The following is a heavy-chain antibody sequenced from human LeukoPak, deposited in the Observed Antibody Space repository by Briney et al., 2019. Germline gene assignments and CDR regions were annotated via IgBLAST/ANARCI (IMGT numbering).Heavy chain of an antibody. CDR2: IYTSGST. CDR3: ARVGQQLDVGYYGMDV. CDR1: GGSISSYY. V-gene: IGHV4-4*07. J-gene: IGHJ6*02. Sequence: SETLSLTCTVFGGSISSYYWSWIRQPAGKGLKWIGRIYTSGSTNYNPSLKSRVTMSVDTSKNQFSLKLSSVTAADTAVYYCARVGQQLDVGYYGMDVWGQGTTVTVSS. D-gene: IGHD6-13*01.